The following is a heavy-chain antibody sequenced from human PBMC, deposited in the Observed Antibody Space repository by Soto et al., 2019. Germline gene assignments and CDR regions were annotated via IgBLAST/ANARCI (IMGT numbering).Heavy chain of an antibody. J-gene: IGHJ4*02. CDR3: ARATEKYSGYDWIDY. CDR1: GGSISSGGYY. CDR2: IYYSGST. D-gene: IGHD5-12*01. Sequence: SETLSLTCTVSGGSISSGGYYWSWIRQHPGKGLEWIGYIYYSGSTYYNPSLKSRVTILVDTSKNQFSLKLSSVTAADTAVYYCARATEKYSGYDWIDYWGQGTLVTVSS. V-gene: IGHV4-31*03.